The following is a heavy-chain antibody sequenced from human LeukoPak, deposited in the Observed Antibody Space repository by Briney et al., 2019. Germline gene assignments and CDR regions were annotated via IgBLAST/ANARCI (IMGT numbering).Heavy chain of an antibody. CDR1: GFTFSSYG. Sequence: GGSLRLSCAASGFTFSSYGMHWVRQAPGKGLEWVAVISYDGSNKYYADSVKGRFSISRDNSKNTLDLQMNSLRAEDTAVYYCAKGPTMHMIVVITEYYFDYWGRGTLVTVSS. CDR3: AKGPTMHMIVVITEYYFDY. V-gene: IGHV3-30*18. CDR2: ISYDGSNK. D-gene: IGHD3-22*01. J-gene: IGHJ4*02.